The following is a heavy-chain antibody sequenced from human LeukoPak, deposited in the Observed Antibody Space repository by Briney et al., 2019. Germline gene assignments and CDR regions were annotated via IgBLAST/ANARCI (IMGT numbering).Heavy chain of an antibody. J-gene: IGHJ4*02. CDR2: ISASGGST. Sequence: PGGSLRLSCAASGFTFSFAAMTWVRQGPGKGLEWVSLISASGGSTYYADSVKGRFTISRDNSKNTVYLQMNSLRAEDTALYYCAKDIRGANWGQGTLVTVSS. CDR1: GFTFSFAA. CDR3: AKDIRGAN. V-gene: IGHV3-23*01. D-gene: IGHD2-2*02.